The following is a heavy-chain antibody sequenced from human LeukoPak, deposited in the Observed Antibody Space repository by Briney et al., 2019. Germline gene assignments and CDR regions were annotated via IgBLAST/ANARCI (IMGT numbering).Heavy chain of an antibody. Sequence: GGSLRLSCAASGFTFSSYAMHWVRQAPGKGLEWVAVISYDGSNKYYADSVKGRFTISRDNSKNTLYLQMNSLRAEDTAVYYCARVRYYYDSSGYRDAFDIWGQGTMVTVSS. V-gene: IGHV3-30-3*01. CDR3: ARVRYYYDSSGYRDAFDI. CDR2: ISYDGSNK. J-gene: IGHJ3*02. D-gene: IGHD3-22*01. CDR1: GFTFSSYA.